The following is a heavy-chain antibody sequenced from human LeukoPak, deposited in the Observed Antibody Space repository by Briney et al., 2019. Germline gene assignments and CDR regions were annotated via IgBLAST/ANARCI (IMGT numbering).Heavy chain of an antibody. Sequence: GGSLRLSCAASGFTFSSYGMSWVRQAPGKGLQWVSAITATADVTYYTDAVKGRFIISRDNSKNILYLQMNSLRVDDTAMYYCARGGSADKYWGQGTLVAVSS. CDR1: GFTFSSYG. J-gene: IGHJ4*02. CDR2: ITATADVT. D-gene: IGHD6-25*01. V-gene: IGHV3-23*01. CDR3: ARGGSADKY.